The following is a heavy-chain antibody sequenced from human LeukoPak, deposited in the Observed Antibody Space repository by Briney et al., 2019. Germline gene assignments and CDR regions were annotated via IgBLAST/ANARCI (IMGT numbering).Heavy chain of an antibody. CDR3: ARVSSRRYYDSSGYDAFDI. CDR1: GFSFTSYW. D-gene: IGHD3-22*01. Sequence: SGESLKISCKASGFSFTSYWIGWVRQMPGKGLEWMGIIFPRDSNTRYSPSFQGQVTISADKSISTAYLQWSSLKASDTAMYYCARVSSRRYYDSSGYDAFDIWGQGTMVTVSS. CDR2: IFPRDSNT. J-gene: IGHJ3*02. V-gene: IGHV5-51*01.